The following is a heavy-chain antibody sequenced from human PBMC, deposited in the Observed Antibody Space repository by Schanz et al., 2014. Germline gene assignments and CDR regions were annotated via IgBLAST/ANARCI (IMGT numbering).Heavy chain of an antibody. V-gene: IGHV3-48*01. J-gene: IGHJ4*02. CDR2: ISSSSSTI. CDR3: ARDLPRTFLFDY. Sequence: EVQLAESGGGLVQPGGSLRLSCAASGFTFSGFWMTWVRQAPGKGLEWVAYISSSSSTIHYADSVKGRFTISRDNAKNSLYLQMDSLRAEDTAVYYCARDLPRTFLFDYWGQGTLVTVSS. CDR1: GFTFSGFW.